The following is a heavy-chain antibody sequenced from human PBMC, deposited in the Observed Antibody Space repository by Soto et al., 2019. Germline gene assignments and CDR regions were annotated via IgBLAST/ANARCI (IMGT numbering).Heavy chain of an antibody. CDR1: GGSFSGYY. V-gene: IGHV4-34*01. J-gene: IGHJ6*02. CDR2: INHSGST. D-gene: IGHD3-22*01. Sequence: QVQLQQWGAGLLKPSETLSLTCAVYGGSFSGYYWSWIRQPPGKGLEWIGEINHSGSTNYNPSLKSRVTISVDTSKNQFSLKLSSVTAADTAVYYCARGLLPPDYYYGMDVWGQGTTVTVSS. CDR3: ARGLLPPDYYYGMDV.